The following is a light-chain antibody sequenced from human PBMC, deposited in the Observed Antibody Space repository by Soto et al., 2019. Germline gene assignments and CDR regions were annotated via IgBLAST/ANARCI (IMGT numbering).Light chain of an antibody. Sequence: EIVMTQSPATLSVSPWERATLSCRASQSVSSNLAWYQQKPGQAPRLLIYGASTRATGIPARFTGSGSGTEFTLTISSLQSEDLAVYYCQQYNNWPQTFGQGTKVDIK. CDR2: GAS. V-gene: IGKV3-15*01. J-gene: IGKJ1*01. CDR1: QSVSSN. CDR3: QQYNNWPQT.